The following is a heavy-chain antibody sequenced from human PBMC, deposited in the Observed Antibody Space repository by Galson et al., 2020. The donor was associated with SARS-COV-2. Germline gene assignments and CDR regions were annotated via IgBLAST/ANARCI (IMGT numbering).Heavy chain of an antibody. D-gene: IGHD3-9*01. Sequence: GESLKISCAASGFTFSRHAMHWVRQAPGKGLEWVAIISHDGNNKFADSVKGRFIISRDNSKNILHLQMNSLKAEDTAVYYCARETGDYDSSYFDAWGQGTLVTVSS. CDR3: ARETGDYDSSYFDA. CDR1: GFTFSRHA. CDR2: ISHDGNN. V-gene: IGHV3-30-3*01. J-gene: IGHJ4*02.